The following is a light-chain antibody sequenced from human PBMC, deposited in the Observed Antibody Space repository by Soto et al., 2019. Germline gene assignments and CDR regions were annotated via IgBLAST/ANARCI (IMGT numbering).Light chain of an antibody. Sequence: DIQMTQSPSSLSASVGDRVTIACRASQSINIYLSWYQQEPGKAPKLLMYDASSLQSGVRSRFSGSGSGTHFTLTISSLQREDFATYYCQQNYRTPLTFGGGTKVEIK. CDR1: QSINIY. CDR2: DAS. V-gene: IGKV1-39*01. J-gene: IGKJ4*01. CDR3: QQNYRTPLT.